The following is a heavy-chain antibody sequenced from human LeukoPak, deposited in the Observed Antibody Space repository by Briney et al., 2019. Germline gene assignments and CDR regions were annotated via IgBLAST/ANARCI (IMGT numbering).Heavy chain of an antibody. CDR1: GFTFISYG. Sequence: GGSLRLSCAASGFTFISYGMHWVRQAPGKGLEWVANIKQDGSEKYYVDSVKGRFTISRDNAKNSLYLQMNSLRAEDTAVYYCAGGIAVAGKDWGQGTLVTVSS. J-gene: IGHJ4*02. CDR2: IKQDGSEK. V-gene: IGHV3-7*01. D-gene: IGHD6-19*01. CDR3: AGGIAVAGKD.